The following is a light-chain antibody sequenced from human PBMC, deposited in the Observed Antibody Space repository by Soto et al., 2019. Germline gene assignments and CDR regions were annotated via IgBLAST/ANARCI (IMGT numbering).Light chain of an antibody. CDR1: HDIGNS. J-gene: IGKJ3*01. V-gene: IGKV1-33*01. CDR2: DAY. Sequence: IQMTQTPHSLSASVGDRVTITCQASHDIGNSLNWYQDKPGQAPKLVIYDAYNLETGVPSTFSGGGYGTHFTFTISSLRPEDIRTYYCLKSFHLTLFGPGGIVDI. CDR3: LKSFHLTL.